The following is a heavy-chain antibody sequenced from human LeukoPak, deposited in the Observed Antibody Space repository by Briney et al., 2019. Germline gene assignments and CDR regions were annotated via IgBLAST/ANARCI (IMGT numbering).Heavy chain of an antibody. D-gene: IGHD5-12*01. CDR2: ISAYNGNT. J-gene: IGHJ4*02. CDR3: ARAREGRHDVDIGATIDY. V-gene: IGHV1-18*01. Sequence: ASVKVSCKASGYTFTSYGISWVRQAPGQGLEWMGWISAYNGNTNYAQKLQGRVTMTTDTSTSTAYMELRSLRSDDTAVYYCARAREGRHDVDIGATIDYWGQGTLVTVSS. CDR1: GYTFTSYG.